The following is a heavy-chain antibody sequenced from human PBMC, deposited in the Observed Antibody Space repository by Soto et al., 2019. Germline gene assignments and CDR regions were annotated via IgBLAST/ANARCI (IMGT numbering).Heavy chain of an antibody. J-gene: IGHJ4*02. CDR2: IYYSGST. CDR3: ARIGDGLVAAASQYYFDY. Sequence: QLQVSGPGLVKPSETLSLTCTVSGGSISSSSYYWGWIRQPPGKGLEWIGSIYYSGSTYYNPSLKSRVTISVDTSKNQLYVKLSSVTAADTAVYYCARIGDGLVAAASQYYFDYWGQGTLVTVSS. V-gene: IGHV4-39*01. D-gene: IGHD6-13*01. CDR1: GGSISSSSYY.